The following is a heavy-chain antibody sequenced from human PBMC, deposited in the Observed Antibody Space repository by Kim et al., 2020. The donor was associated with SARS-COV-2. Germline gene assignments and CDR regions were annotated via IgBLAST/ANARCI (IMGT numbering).Heavy chain of an antibody. Sequence: SQTLSLTCTVSGGSISSGGYYWSWIRQHPGKGLEWIGYIYYSGSTYYNPSLKSRVTISVDTSKNQFSLKLSSVTAADTAVYYCARARKDIVLVVYAMGAFDIWRQGTMVTVSS. V-gene: IGHV4-31*03. CDR3: ARARKDIVLVVYAMGAFDI. J-gene: IGHJ3*02. CDR1: GGSISSGGYY. CDR2: IYYSGST. D-gene: IGHD2-8*02.